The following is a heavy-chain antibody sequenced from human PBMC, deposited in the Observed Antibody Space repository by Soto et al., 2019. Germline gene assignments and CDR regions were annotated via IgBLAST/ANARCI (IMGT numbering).Heavy chain of an antibody. D-gene: IGHD3-22*01. Sequence: LSLTCTVSGGSISDGYYWSWIRQHPGKGLEWIGSISDSGSTSYNPSLKSRLTISVDTSKNQFSLNLRSVTAADTAVYYCARRDRSGFSYWLDTWGQGTLVTVSS. V-gene: IGHV4-31*03. CDR3: ARRDRSGFSYWLDT. J-gene: IGHJ5*02. CDR2: ISDSGST. CDR1: GGSISDGYY.